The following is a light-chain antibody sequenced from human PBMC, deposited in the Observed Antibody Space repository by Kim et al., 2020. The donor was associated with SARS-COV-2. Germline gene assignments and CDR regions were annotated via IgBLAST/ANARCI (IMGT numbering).Light chain of an antibody. V-gene: IGKV1-17*01. Sequence: DIQMTQSPSSLSASVGDRVTITCRASQAIRNDLGWYQQKPGKAPKRLIYGISTLQSGVPSRFSGGGSGTEFTLTISSLQPEDLGTYYCLQYNGFPFPFGPGTKVDIK. CDR3: LQYNGFPFP. J-gene: IGKJ3*01. CDR1: QAIRND. CDR2: GIS.